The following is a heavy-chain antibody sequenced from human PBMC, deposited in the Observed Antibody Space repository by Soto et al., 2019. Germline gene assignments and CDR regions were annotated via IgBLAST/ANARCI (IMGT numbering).Heavy chain of an antibody. CDR3: ASHSGSSPEGRYYYGMDV. J-gene: IGHJ6*02. CDR2: IIPIFGTA. CDR1: GGTFSSYA. Sequence: QVQLVQSGAEVKKPGSSVKVSCKASGGTFSSYAISWVRQAPGQGLEWMGGIIPIFGTADYAQKFQGRVTITAXAXTXTXHMELSSLRSEGTAVYYCASHSGSSPEGRYYYGMDVWGQGTTVTVSS. V-gene: IGHV1-69*12. D-gene: IGHD1-26*01.